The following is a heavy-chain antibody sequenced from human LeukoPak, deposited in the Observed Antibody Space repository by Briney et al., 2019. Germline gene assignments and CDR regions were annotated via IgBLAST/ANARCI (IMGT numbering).Heavy chain of an antibody. Sequence: GESLKISCMGSGYSFSNYWIGWVCQMPGKGLEWMGIIYPGDSDTTYSPSFQGQVTISADKSISTAYLQWSSLKASDTAMYYCARHGLRIAAAVPHSFDSWGKGTLVTVSS. CDR3: ARHGLRIAAAVPHSFDS. CDR2: IYPGDSDT. CDR1: GYSFSNYW. J-gene: IGHJ4*02. D-gene: IGHD6-13*01. V-gene: IGHV5-51*01.